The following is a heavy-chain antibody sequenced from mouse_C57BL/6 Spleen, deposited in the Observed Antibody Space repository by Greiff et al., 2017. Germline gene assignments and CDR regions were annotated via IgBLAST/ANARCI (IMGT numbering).Heavy chain of an antibody. CDR3: ARGGRRNWYFDV. Sequence: EVKLVESGPELVKPGASVKISCKASGYTFTDYYMNWVKPSHGKSLEWIGDINPNNGGTSYNQKFKGKATLTVDKSSSTAYMELRSLTSEDSAVYYCARGGRRNWYFDVWGTGTTVTVSS. CDR2: INPNNGGT. J-gene: IGHJ1*03. V-gene: IGHV1-26*01. CDR1: GYTFTDYY.